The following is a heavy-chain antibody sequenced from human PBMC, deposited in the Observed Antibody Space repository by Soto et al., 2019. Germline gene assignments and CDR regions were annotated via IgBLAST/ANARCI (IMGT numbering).Heavy chain of an antibody. J-gene: IGHJ3*02. Sequence: GGSLRLSCAASGFTFSSYSMNWVRQAPGKGLEWVSSISSSSSYIYYADSVKGRFTISRDNAKNSLYLQMNSLRAEDTAVYYCARNIMYYYDSSGSPSFDAFDIWGQGTMVTVSS. CDR1: GFTFSSYS. D-gene: IGHD3-22*01. CDR2: ISSSSSYI. CDR3: ARNIMYYYDSSGSPSFDAFDI. V-gene: IGHV3-21*01.